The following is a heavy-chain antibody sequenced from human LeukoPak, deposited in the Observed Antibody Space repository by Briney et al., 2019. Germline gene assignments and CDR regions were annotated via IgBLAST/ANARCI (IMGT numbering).Heavy chain of an antibody. CDR1: GGTFSSFG. J-gene: IGHJ5*02. CDR2: IIPTFGIL. D-gene: IGHD5-12*01. CDR3: ARDEGYFGP. Sequence: SVKVSCTATGGTFSSFGVTWVRQAPGQGLEWMGKIIPTFGILNYAQKFQGRVTIVADKSTRSTYMELSRLTSDDTAVYYCARDEGYFGPWGQGTLVTVSS. V-gene: IGHV1-69*04.